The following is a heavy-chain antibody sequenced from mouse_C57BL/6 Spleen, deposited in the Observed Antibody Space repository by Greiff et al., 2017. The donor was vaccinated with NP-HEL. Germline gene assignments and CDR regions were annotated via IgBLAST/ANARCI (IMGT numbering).Heavy chain of an antibody. CDR1: GFTFSSYA. J-gene: IGHJ4*01. V-gene: IGHV5-4*01. Sequence: EVQLVESGGGLVKPGGSLKLSCAASGFTFSSYAMSWVRQTPEKRLEWVATISDGGSYTYYPDNVKGRFTISRDNAKNNLYLQMSHLKSEDTAMYYCARERNYYGSSSPYYAMDYWGQGTSVTVSS. CDR2: ISDGGSYT. D-gene: IGHD1-1*01. CDR3: ARERNYYGSSSPYYAMDY.